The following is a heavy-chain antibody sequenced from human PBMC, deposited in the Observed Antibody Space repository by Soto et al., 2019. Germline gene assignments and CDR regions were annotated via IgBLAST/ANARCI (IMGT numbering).Heavy chain of an antibody. CDR2: INPNSGGT. Sequence: GASVKVSCKASGYTFTGYCMHWVRQAPVQGLVWMGWINPNSGGTNYAQKFQGRVTMTRDTSISKAYMQLSRLRSDDTAVYYCATVPDYYDSSGYLDYWGQGTLVTVSS. J-gene: IGHJ4*02. D-gene: IGHD3-22*01. CDR1: GYTFTGYC. V-gene: IGHV1-2*02. CDR3: ATVPDYYDSSGYLDY.